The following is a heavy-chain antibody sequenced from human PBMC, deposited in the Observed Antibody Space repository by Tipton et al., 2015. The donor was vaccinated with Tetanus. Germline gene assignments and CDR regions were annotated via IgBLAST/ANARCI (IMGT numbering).Heavy chain of an antibody. CDR3: ARQPISSGYRLFDY. D-gene: IGHD5-12*01. CDR1: GGSISSSSYY. V-gene: IGHV4-39*01. J-gene: IGHJ4*02. Sequence: LRLSCTVSGGSISSSSYYWGWIRQPPGKGLEWIGSIYYSGSTYYNPSLKSRVTISVDTSKNHFSLKLSSVTAADTTLYYCARQPISSGYRLFDYWGQGTLVTVSS. CDR2: IYYSGST.